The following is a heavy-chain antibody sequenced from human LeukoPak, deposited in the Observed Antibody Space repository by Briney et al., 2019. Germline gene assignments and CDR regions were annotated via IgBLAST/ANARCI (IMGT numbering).Heavy chain of an antibody. V-gene: IGHV3-23*01. D-gene: IGHD7-27*01. CDR3: ARDYLGPLDY. J-gene: IGHJ4*02. CDR1: GFTFSSYA. CDR2: ISGSGGST. Sequence: GGSLRLSCAASGFTFSSYAMSWVRQAPGKGLEWVSAISGSGGSTYYADSVKGRFTISRDNAKNSLYLHVNSLRAEDTAVYYCARDYLGPLDYWGQGTLVTVSS.